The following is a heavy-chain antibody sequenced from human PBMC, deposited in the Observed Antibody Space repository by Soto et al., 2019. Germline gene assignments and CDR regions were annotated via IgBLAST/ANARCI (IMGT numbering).Heavy chain of an antibody. D-gene: IGHD1-26*01. V-gene: IGHV4-59*01. J-gene: IGHJ4*02. CDR2: IYYMGRT. Sequence: PSETLSLTCAVSGGSITSYYWSWIRQPPGKGLEWIGYIYYMGRTNYNPSLKSRVTMSIDTSKNQFSLKLSSVTAADTAVYYCARDPVGVTHFDYWGQGALVTVSS. CDR3: ARDPVGVTHFDY. CDR1: GGSITSYY.